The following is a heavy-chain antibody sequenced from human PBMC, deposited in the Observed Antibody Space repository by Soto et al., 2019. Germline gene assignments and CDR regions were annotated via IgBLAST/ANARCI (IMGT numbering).Heavy chain of an antibody. V-gene: IGHV4-59*01. Sequence: SETLSLTCAVSGGSISSYYWSCIRQPPGKGLEWFGYIYYSGSPNYNPSLKSRVTISVDTSKNQFSLKLSSVTAADTAVYYCARAPPSHCISTSCRPGSYYYYGMDVWGQGTTVT. D-gene: IGHD2-2*01. CDR3: ARAPPSHCISTSCRPGSYYYYGMDV. J-gene: IGHJ6*02. CDR1: GGSISSYY. CDR2: IYYSGSP.